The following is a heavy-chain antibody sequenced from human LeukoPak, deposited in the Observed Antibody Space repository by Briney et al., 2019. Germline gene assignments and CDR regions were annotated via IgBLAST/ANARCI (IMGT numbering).Heavy chain of an antibody. CDR3: ARDQGLTAPPPYGLDV. J-gene: IGHJ6*02. V-gene: IGHV1-69*04. CDR2: IIPDLNIT. CDR1: GGTFSTSA. D-gene: IGHD5-18*01. Sequence: GSSVQVSCKTSGGTFSTSAITWVRQAPGQGLEWMGRIIPDLNITTYAQRFQGRVTITADTSTSTVYMELSSLRSEETAVYYCARDQGLTAPPPYGLDVWGQGTTVIVSS.